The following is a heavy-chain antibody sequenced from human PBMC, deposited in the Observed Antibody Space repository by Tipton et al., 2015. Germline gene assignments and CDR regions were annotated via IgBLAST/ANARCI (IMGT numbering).Heavy chain of an antibody. Sequence: GLVKPSETLSLTCTVSGGSVSSGSAYHWSWIRQPPGKGLEWIGNIDYSGTKNYNPSLKSRVTISLDTSKNQFSLKLNSVTAADTAVYYCARGDWIIWGQGTLVTVSS. CDR1: GGSVSSGSAYH. J-gene: IGHJ4*02. D-gene: IGHD3/OR15-3a*01. CDR3: ARGDWII. V-gene: IGHV4-61*01. CDR2: IDYSGTK.